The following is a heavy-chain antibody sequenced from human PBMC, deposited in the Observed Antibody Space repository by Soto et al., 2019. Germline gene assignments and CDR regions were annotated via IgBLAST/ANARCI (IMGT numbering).Heavy chain of an antibody. J-gene: IGHJ6*04. V-gene: IGHV3-30*04. CDR1: GFTFSNYI. CDR2: ISYDGSNK. Sequence: QVQLVESGGDVVQPGGSLRLSCAASGFTFSNYIFYWVRQAPGKGPECVAAISYDGSNKQYADSVKGRFTISRDNPRNSLDMQMNSLGGADTAVYYCARGDPCYGMDVWGEGTTVTGSS. CDR3: ARGDPCYGMDV.